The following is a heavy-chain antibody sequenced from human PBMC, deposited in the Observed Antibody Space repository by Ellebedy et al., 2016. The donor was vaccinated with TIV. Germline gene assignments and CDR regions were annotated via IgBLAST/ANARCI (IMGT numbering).Heavy chain of an antibody. CDR3: ARVGSGCLDY. V-gene: IGHV3-48*02. CDR1: GFTFGTYS. CDR2: ISSGSSTR. J-gene: IGHJ4*02. Sequence: GGSLRLXCAASGFTFGTYSMNWVRQARGKGLEWVSYISSGSSTRYYADSVKGRFTISRDNANNSLYLQMNSLRDEDTAVYYCARVGSGCLDYWGQGTLVTVSS. D-gene: IGHD6-19*01.